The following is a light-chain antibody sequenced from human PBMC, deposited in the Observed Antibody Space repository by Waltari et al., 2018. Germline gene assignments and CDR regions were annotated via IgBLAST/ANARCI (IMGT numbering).Light chain of an antibody. CDR1: RSDIGGYHY. CDR3: SSTRNTDTLVVV. Sequence: QYALTQPASVSGSPGQSITISCTGTRSDIGGYHYVSWYQQHPGKAPELIIQHVSNRPSGVSDRFTDSKSGNTSSLTISGLQAEDEAEYHCSSTRNTDTLVVVFGGGTKLTVL. CDR2: HVS. J-gene: IGLJ2*01. V-gene: IGLV2-14*01.